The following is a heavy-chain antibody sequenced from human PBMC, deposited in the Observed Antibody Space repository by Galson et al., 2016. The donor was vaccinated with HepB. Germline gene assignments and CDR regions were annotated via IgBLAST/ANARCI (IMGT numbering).Heavy chain of an antibody. CDR1: GFTFSGYS. V-gene: IGHV3-21*01. CDR3: ARGGPSPVAHFDY. Sequence: SLRLSCAASGFTFSGYSMIWVRQAPGKGLAWVSSITSSSSYIYYADSVKGRFTISRDNAKNSLYLQMTGLRAEDTAVYYCARGGPSPVAHFDYWGQGTLVTVSS. J-gene: IGHJ4*02. D-gene: IGHD6-19*01. CDR2: ITSSSSYI.